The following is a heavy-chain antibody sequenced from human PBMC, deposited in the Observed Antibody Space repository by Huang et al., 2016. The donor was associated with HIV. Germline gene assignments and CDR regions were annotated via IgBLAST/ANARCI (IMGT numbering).Heavy chain of an antibody. CDR3: AREGQNWLGKPFGALAF. D-gene: IGHD3-16*01. Sequence: QAQLVQSGAAVMKPGSSVRVSCKASGVSFSDYAFSWVRRAPGQGLAWMGGMIPIFCLTNDAPRLQGRVTISADKSSNTVYLELTSLRSGDTAVYYCAREGQNWLGKPFGALAFWGQGTEVIVSS. CDR1: GVSFSDYA. J-gene: IGHJ4*03. V-gene: IGHV1-69*10. CDR2: MIPIFCLT.